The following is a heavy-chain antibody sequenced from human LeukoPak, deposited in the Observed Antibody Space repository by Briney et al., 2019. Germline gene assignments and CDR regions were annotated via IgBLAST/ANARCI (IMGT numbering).Heavy chain of an antibody. D-gene: IGHD3-9*01. CDR3: KQKTAYEILTGYSYFDY. J-gene: IGHJ4*02. CDR2: SGGSGGST. CDR1: GFTLSSSA. V-gene: IGHV3-23*01. Sequence: WGSLRLSCAASGFTLSSSAMSWFRQPPGNVLEWVSPSGGSGGSTYYADSVKGRFTISRDNSKNTLYLQMNSLRAEDTAVYYFKQKTAYEILTGYSYFDYWGQGTLVTVSS.